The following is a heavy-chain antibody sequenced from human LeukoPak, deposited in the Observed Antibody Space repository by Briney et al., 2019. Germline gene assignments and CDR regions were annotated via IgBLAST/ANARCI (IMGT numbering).Heavy chain of an antibody. D-gene: IGHD4-17*01. CDR3: ARVPFTYGDYGHDAFDI. CDR1: GFTFSSYS. V-gene: IGHV3-21*01. Sequence: GGSPRLSCAASGFTFSSYSINWVRQAPGKGLEWVSSISSSSSYIYYADSVKGRFTISRDNAKNSLYLRMNSLRAEDTAVYYCARVPFTYGDYGHDAFDIWGQGTMVTVSS. J-gene: IGHJ3*02. CDR2: ISSSSSYI.